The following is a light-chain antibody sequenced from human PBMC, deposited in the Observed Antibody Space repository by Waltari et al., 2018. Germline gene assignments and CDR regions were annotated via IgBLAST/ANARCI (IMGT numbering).Light chain of an antibody. CDR2: DAS. J-gene: IGKJ1*01. CDR3: QQYNRFSP. V-gene: IGKV1-5*01. CDR1: EAINKW. Sequence: DTQLSQFPSPLAASVGDRGTIPCRAREAINKWLAWYQQKPGKAPKVLIYDASTLQSGVPSRFSGSGSGTEFTLTIDSLQPDDFATYYCQQYNRFSPFGQGTNVEVK.